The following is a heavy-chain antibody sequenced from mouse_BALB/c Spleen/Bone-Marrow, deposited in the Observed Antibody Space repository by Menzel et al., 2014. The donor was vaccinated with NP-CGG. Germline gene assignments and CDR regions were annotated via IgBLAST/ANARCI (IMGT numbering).Heavy chain of an antibody. CDR3: TRDGKGNYDYAMDY. D-gene: IGHD2-1*01. J-gene: IGHJ4*01. CDR1: GFTFSSYT. CDR2: ISSGGSYT. V-gene: IGHV5-6-4*01. Sequence: EVQLVESRGGLVKPGGSLKLSCAASGFTFSSYTMSWVRQTPEKRLEWVATISSGGSYTYYPDSVKGRFTISRDNAKNTLYLQMSSLKSEDTAMYYCTRDGKGNYDYAMDYWGQGTSVTVSS.